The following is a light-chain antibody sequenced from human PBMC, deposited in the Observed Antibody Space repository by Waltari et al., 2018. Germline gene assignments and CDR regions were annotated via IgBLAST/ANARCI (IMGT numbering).Light chain of an antibody. CDR3: QAWDSSTVV. V-gene: IGLV3-1*01. J-gene: IGLJ3*02. CDR2: QNT. Sequence: SYELTQSSSVYVSPGQSATITCTGDNLGDKFCNWYQPRPGQAPVLVTHQNTKRPSGIPERFSGSNSGNTATLTISETQPLDEADYYCQAWDSSTVVFGGGTKLTVL. CDR1: NLGDKF.